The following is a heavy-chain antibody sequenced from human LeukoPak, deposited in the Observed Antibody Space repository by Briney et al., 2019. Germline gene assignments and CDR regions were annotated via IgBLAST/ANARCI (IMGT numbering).Heavy chain of an antibody. D-gene: IGHD1-20*01. V-gene: IGHV3-23*01. CDR3: AKDYNWGFDY. CDR2: IGGSGVRT. Sequence: GGSLRLSCSASGFTFTTYGMNWVRQAPGKGLEWVSGIGGSGVRTYYADSVKGRFTISRDNSKNMLHLQMNSLRPEDTAMYYCAKDYNWGFDYWGQGTLVTVSS. CDR1: GFTFTTYG. J-gene: IGHJ4*02.